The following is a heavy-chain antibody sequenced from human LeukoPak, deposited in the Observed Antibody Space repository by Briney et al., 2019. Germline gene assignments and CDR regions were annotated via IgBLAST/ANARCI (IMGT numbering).Heavy chain of an antibody. J-gene: IGHJ2*01. CDR2: INTNTGNP. CDR1: GYTFTSYA. V-gene: IGHV7-4-1*02. D-gene: IGHD2-21*02. Sequence: GASVKVSCKASGYTFTSYAMNWVRRAPGQGLKWMGWINTNTGNPTYAQGFTGRFVFSLDTSVSTAYLQISSLKAEDTAVYYCAREGFAYCGGDCYSRYFDLWGRGTLVTVSS. CDR3: AREGFAYCGGDCYSRYFDL.